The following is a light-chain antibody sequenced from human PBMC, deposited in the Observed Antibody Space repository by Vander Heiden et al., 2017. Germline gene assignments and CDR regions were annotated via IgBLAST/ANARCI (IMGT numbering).Light chain of an antibody. CDR2: GAS. J-gene: IGKJ4*01. Sequence: EIVMTQSPATLSLSPGETATLSCRASQSVSSNLAWYQQKPGQAPRLLIYGASTRATGIPARFSGSGSGTEFTLTISSLHSEDFAGYYCQQYNYWPPLSFGGGTTVEIK. CDR1: QSVSSN. V-gene: IGKV3D-15*01. CDR3: QQYNYWPPLS.